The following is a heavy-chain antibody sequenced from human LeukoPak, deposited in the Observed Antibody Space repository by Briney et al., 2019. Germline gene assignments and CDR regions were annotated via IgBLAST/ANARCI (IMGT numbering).Heavy chain of an antibody. D-gene: IGHD3-16*01. CDR1: GVSMSYYY. CDR3: ARGDYYDGGGRNWFDV. CDR2: IHTSGTT. V-gene: IGHV4-4*07. J-gene: IGHJ5*02. Sequence: LETLSLTCTVSGVSMSYYYWNFIRQPAGKGLEWIGRIHTSGTTYYSASLKSRVSMSVDSSRNQFSLRLTSVTAADTAIYFCARGDYYDGGGRNWFDVWGQGTLVTVSS.